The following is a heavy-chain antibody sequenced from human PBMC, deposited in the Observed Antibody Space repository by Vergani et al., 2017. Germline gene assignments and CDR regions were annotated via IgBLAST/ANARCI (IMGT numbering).Heavy chain of an antibody. Sequence: VQLVEWGGDLVQPGGSLRLSCAASGFTFIMHAMSWVRQAAGKGLEWVSTLSASDRRTHYADSLKGRVTISRYISKNTLFLHMNSLRPEDTAVYYCAKVGRSEVAGTFGAFDIWGQGTMVTVSS. J-gene: IGHJ3*02. CDR2: LSASDRRT. D-gene: IGHD6-19*01. CDR3: AKVGRSEVAGTFGAFDI. V-gene: IGHV3-23*04. CDR1: GFTFIMHA.